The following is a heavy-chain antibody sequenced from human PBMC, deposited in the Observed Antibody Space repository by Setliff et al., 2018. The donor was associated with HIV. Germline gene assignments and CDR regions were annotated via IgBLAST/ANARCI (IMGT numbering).Heavy chain of an antibody. J-gene: IGHJ4*02. CDR3: SRVHSPLYYDILTGYLDY. V-gene: IGHV1-8*01. CDR1: GYTFTRYD. Sequence: ASVKVSCKASGYTFTRYDINWVRQATGRGPEWMGWMNPNSANTGYAQKFQGRVTMTRNTSKSSAYLLMNSLKTEDTAVYYCSRVHSPLYYDILTGYLDYWGQGTLVTVSS. D-gene: IGHD3-9*01. CDR2: MNPNSANT.